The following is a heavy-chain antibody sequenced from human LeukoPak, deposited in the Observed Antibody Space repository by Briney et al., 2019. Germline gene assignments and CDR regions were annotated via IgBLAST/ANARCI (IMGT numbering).Heavy chain of an antibody. CDR1: GYTFTGYY. CDR2: INPNSGGT. Sequence: ASVKVSCKASGYTFTGYYMHWVRQAPGQGLEWMGWINPNSGGTNYAQKFQGRVTMTRDTSISTAYMELSRLRSDDTAVYYCARTGDSSSWDYYYYYMDVWGKGTTVTVSS. D-gene: IGHD6-13*01. CDR3: ARTGDSSSWDYYYYYMDV. J-gene: IGHJ6*03. V-gene: IGHV1-2*02.